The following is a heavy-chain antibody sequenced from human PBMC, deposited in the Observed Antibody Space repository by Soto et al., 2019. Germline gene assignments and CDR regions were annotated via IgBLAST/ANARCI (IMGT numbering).Heavy chain of an antibody. D-gene: IGHD5-18*01. CDR2: IYPGDSDT. CDR1: RNSFNSYW. CDR3: ARLSEPNGDSCGCVEY. Sequence: LTLSCERSRNSFNSYWIGWIRYLSGKELEWMGIIYPGDSDTRYSPSFQGQVTISADKSISTAYLQWSSLKASDTAMYYCARLSEPNGDSCGCVEYQGQGTLVSVSS. J-gene: IGHJ4*02. V-gene: IGHV5-51*01.